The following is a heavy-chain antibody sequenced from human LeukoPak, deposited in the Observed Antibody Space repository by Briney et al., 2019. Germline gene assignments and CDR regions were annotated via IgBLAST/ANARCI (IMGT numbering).Heavy chain of an antibody. D-gene: IGHD6-19*01. Sequence: GGSLRLSCAASGFTFSSYWMHWVRQAPGKGLVWVSRIKSDGSTTSYADSVKGRFTISRDNAKNTPYLQMNSLRAEDTAVYYCARMSAVAGGLDYWGQGTPVTVSS. CDR2: IKSDGSTT. J-gene: IGHJ4*02. V-gene: IGHV3-74*01. CDR1: GFTFSSYW. CDR3: ARMSAVAGGLDY.